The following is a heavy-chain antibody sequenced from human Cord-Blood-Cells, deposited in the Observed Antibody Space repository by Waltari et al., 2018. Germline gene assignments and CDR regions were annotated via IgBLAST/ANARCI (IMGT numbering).Heavy chain of an antibody. V-gene: IGHV4-59*11. CDR2: IYYSGST. CDR1: GGSISSHY. J-gene: IGHJ4*02. D-gene: IGHD1-26*01. CDR3: ARGSGYVDY. Sequence: QVQLQESGPGLVKPSETLSLTCTVAGGSISSHYWSCIRQPPGKGLEWIGYIYYSGSTNYNPSLKSRVTISVDTSKNQFSLKLSSVTAADTAVYYCARGSGYVDYWGQGTLVTVSS.